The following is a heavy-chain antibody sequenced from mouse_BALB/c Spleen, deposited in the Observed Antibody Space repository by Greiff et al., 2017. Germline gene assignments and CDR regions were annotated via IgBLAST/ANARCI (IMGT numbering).Heavy chain of an antibody. CDR1: GFSLTSYG. J-gene: IGHJ2*01. D-gene: IGHD4-1*01. V-gene: IGHV2-9*02. CDR2: IWAGGST. CDR3: AREGENWAGFDF. Sequence: VMLVESGPGLVAPSQSLSISCTVSGFSLTSYGVHWVRQPPGKGLEWLGVIWAGGSTNYNSALMSRLSISKDNSKSQVFLKMNSLQTDDTAMYYCAREGENWAGFDFWGQGTTLTVSS.